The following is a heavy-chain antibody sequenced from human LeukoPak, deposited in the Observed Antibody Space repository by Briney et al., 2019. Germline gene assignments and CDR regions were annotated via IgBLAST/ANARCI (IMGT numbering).Heavy chain of an antibody. CDR1: GFTFSDYY. J-gene: IGHJ5*02. Sequence: GGSLRLSCVASGFTFSDYYMSWIRQAPGKGLEWVSYISSSGSTIYYADSVKGRFTISRDNAKNSLYLQMNSLRAEDTAVYYCAITSSSGPRGTDHGGQETLVTVPS. D-gene: IGHD6-13*01. CDR3: AITSSSGPRGTDH. V-gene: IGHV3-11*04. CDR2: ISSSGSTI.